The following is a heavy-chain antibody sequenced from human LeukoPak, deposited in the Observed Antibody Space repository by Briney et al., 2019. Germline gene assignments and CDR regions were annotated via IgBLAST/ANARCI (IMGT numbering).Heavy chain of an antibody. Sequence: SETLSLTCAVYTGSFSGYYWSWIRQPPGKGLEWIGEINHRGSTNNNPSLKSRVTISVDTSKNQFSLKLTSVTAADTAVYYCARLDIAARPRHYYYYYMDVWGKGTTVTVSS. V-gene: IGHV4-34*01. D-gene: IGHD6-6*01. J-gene: IGHJ6*03. CDR1: TGSFSGYY. CDR2: INHRGST. CDR3: ARLDIAARPRHYYYYYMDV.